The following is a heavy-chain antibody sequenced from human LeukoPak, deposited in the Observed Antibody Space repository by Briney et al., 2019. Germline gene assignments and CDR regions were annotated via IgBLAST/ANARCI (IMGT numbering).Heavy chain of an antibody. CDR3: ARGGVAWANWFDP. D-gene: IGHD2-8*02. Sequence: PSQSLSLTCAVSGGSINSGSHSWSWIRQPPGKGLEWIGYIFHIGTTYYSPSLKSRVTISVDTSKNQFSLKLSSVTAADTAVYYCARGGVAWANWFDPWGQGTLVTVSS. CDR2: IFHIGTT. J-gene: IGHJ5*02. CDR1: GGSINSGSHS. V-gene: IGHV4-30-2*01.